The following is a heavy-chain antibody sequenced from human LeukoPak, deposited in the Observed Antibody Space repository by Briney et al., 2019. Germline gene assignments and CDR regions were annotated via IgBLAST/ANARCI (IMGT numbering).Heavy chain of an antibody. V-gene: IGHV1-69*06. CDR1: GGTFSSYA. Sequence: SVTVSCKASGGTFSSYAISWVRQAPGQGLEWMGGIIPIFGTANYAQKFQGRVTITADKSTRTAYMELSSLRSEDTAVYYCARVAYCSSTSCYFLDIWGQGTMVTVSS. CDR2: IIPIFGTA. CDR3: ARVAYCSSTSCYFLDI. D-gene: IGHD2-2*01. J-gene: IGHJ3*02.